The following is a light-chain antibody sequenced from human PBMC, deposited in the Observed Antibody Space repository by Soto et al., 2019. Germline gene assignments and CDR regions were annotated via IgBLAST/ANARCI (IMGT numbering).Light chain of an antibody. V-gene: IGLV2-8*01. CDR3: SSYAGSNNWV. J-gene: IGLJ3*02. Sequence: QSALTQPPSASGSPGQSVTISCTGTSSDVGGDDYVSWYQHHPGKAPKLMIYDGNKRPSGVPDRFSGSKSGNTASLTVSGLQAEDEADYYCSSYAGSNNWVFGGGTKVTVL. CDR2: DGN. CDR1: SSDVGGDDY.